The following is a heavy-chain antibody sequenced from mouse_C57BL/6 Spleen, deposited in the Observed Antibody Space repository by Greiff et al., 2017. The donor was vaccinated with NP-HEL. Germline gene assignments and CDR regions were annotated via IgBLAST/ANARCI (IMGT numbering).Heavy chain of an antibody. D-gene: IGHD4-1*01. J-gene: IGHJ3*01. CDR1: GYTFTSYW. V-gene: IGHV1-69*01. CDR2: IDPSDSYT. Sequence: QVQLQQPGAELVMPGASVKLSCKASGYTFTSYWMHWVKQRPGQGLEWIGEIDPSDSYTNYNQKFKGKSTLTVDKTSSTAYIQLSSLTSEASAVYYCAREGWDAFAYWGQGALVTVS. CDR3: AREGWDAFAY.